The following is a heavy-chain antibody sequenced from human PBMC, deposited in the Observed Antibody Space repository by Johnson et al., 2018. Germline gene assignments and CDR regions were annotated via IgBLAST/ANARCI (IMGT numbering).Heavy chain of an antibody. D-gene: IGHD3-10*01. Sequence: EVQLVESGGGLVQSGRSLRLSCTASGFTFGDYAMSWFRQAPGKGLEWVGFIRSKADGGTTEYAASVKGRFTISRDDSKSIAYLQMNSLKTEDTAVYYCTRTFDYGSGSYSYAFDIWGQGTIGTVSS. J-gene: IGHJ3*02. CDR1: GFTFGDYA. CDR2: IRSKADGGTT. V-gene: IGHV3-49*03. CDR3: TRTFDYGSGSYSYAFDI.